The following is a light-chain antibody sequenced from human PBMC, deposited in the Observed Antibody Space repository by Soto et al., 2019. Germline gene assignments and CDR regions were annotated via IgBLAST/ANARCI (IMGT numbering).Light chain of an antibody. CDR3: QTWGTGIHVV. Sequence: QLVLTQSPSASASLGASVTLTCSLSSGHSSYAIAWHQQQPEKGPRYLMKVNPDGTHNKGDGIPDRFSGSSSGAERYLTSSRLQSEDEAVYYCQTWGTGIHVVFGGGTKVTVL. V-gene: IGLV4-69*01. J-gene: IGLJ2*01. CDR1: SGHSSYA. CDR2: VNPDGTH.